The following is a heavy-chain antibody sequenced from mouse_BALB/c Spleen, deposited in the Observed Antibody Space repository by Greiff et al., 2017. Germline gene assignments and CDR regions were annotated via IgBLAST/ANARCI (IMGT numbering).Heavy chain of an antibody. V-gene: IGHV5-4*02. Sequence: EVKLMESGGGLVKPGGSLKLSCAASGFTFSDYYMYWVRQTPEKRLEWVATISDGGSYTYYPDSVKGRFTISRDNAKNNLYLQMSSLKSEDTAMYYCARPPIYDGYYGAYWGQGTLVTVSA. D-gene: IGHD2-3*01. CDR2: ISDGGSYT. J-gene: IGHJ3*01. CDR3: ARPPIYDGYYGAY. CDR1: GFTFSDYY.